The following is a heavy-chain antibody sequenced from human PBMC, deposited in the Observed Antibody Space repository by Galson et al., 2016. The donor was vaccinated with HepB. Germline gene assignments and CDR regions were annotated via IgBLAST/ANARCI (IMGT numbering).Heavy chain of an antibody. D-gene: IGHD1-7*01. CDR3: AREIGGTSYFEY. CDR1: GDTLSDHY. V-gene: IGHV1-46*01. J-gene: IGHJ4*02. Sequence: SVKVSCKASGDTLSDHYLHWERQAPGQGLEWVGVINPSDGTTNCAERFKGRVTMTRDTSTTSFYMELSSPRYEDTAEYFCAREIGGTSYFEYWGQGTLVTVSS. CDR2: INPSDGTT.